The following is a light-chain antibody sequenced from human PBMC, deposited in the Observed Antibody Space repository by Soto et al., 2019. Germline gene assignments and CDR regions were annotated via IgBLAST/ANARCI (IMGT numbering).Light chain of an antibody. Sequence: IQLTQSPSSLSASVGDRVTITCRASQGISSYLAWYQQEPGKAPKLLIYAASSLQSGVPSRFIGSGSGTDFTLTISSLQPEDFATYYCQQLNSYPLTFGGGTKVEIK. CDR1: QGISSY. J-gene: IGKJ4*01. V-gene: IGKV1-9*01. CDR2: AAS. CDR3: QQLNSYPLT.